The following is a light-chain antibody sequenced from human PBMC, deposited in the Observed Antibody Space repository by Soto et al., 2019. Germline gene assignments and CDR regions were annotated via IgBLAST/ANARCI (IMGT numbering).Light chain of an antibody. CDR2: DAS. CDR3: QQSYSTPLT. Sequence: DIQMTQSPSTLSGSVGYRVTITCMASQTISSWLAWYQQKPGKAPKLLIYDASSLESGVPSRFSGSGSGTDFTLTISSLQPEDFATYYCQQSYSTPLTFGGGTKVDIK. V-gene: IGKV1-5*01. J-gene: IGKJ4*01. CDR1: QTISSW.